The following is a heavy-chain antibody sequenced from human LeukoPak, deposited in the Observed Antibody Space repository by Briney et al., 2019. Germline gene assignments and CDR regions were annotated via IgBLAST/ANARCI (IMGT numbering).Heavy chain of an antibody. J-gene: IGHJ4*02. V-gene: IGHV4-30-4*08. CDR2: IYYSGST. CDR1: GGSISGGDYY. Sequence: SQTLSLTCTVSGGSISGGDYYWSWIRQPPGKGLEWIGYIYYSGSTYYHPSLKSRVTISVDTSKNQFSLKLSSVTAADTAVYYCARHATVTTEYFDYWGQGILVTVSS. CDR3: ARHATVTTEYFDY. D-gene: IGHD4-17*01.